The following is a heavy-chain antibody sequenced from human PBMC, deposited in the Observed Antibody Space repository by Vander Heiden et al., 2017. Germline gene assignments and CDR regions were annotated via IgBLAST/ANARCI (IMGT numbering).Heavy chain of an antibody. CDR2: IHHSGVT. V-gene: IGHV4-34*02. Sequence: QAQVQQWGAGLPKPSETLSLTCAVYGASFSGYFWSWIRQPPGKGLAWIGEIHHSGVTNYNPSLKSRVPISGDTSKNQFSLKLTSVTAADTAVYYWASPSSPLDPWGQGTLITVSS. J-gene: IGHJ5*02. D-gene: IGHD6-13*01. CDR1: GASFSGYF. CDR3: ASPSSPLDP.